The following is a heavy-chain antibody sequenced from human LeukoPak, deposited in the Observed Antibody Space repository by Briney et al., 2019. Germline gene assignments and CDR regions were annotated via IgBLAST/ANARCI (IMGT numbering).Heavy chain of an antibody. CDR2: MNPKSANT. J-gene: IGHJ4*02. V-gene: IGHV1-8*01. CDR3: ARGKLTHGDYVAVDF. CDR1: GYTFTAYD. Sequence: ASVKVSCKASGYTFTAYDLNWVRQATGQGLEWMGWMNPKSANTGYAQKFRGRVNMTRDTYINTAYMELSSLRSENTAIYYCARGKLTHGDYVAVDFWGQGTLVTVSS. D-gene: IGHD4-17*01.